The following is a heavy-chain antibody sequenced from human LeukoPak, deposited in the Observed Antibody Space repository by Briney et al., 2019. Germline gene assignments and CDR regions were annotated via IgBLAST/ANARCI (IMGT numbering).Heavy chain of an antibody. V-gene: IGHV4-59*01. Sequence: SETLSLTCSVSGGSISTYYLTWIRQPPGKGLEWIGNIHYNGRINYNPSLKSRVTISVDTSKNQFSLKLSSVTAADTAEYYCAREVYDSNVYYTDYWGQGTLVTVSS. D-gene: IGHD3-22*01. CDR2: IHYNGRI. CDR3: AREVYDSNVYYTDY. CDR1: GGSISTYY. J-gene: IGHJ4*02.